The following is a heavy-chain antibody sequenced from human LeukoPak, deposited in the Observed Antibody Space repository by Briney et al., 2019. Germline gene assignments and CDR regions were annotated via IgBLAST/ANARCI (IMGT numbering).Heavy chain of an antibody. V-gene: IGHV3-48*02. J-gene: IGHJ4*02. CDR2: ISSSSSTI. D-gene: IGHD6-6*01. Sequence: TGGSLRLSCGASGFIFSNYPMNWVRQAPGKGLEWVSYISSSSSTIYYADSVKGRFTISRDNAKNSLYLQMNSLRDEDTAVYYCAREYSSSSGSVSDYWGQGTLVTVSS. CDR3: AREYSSSSGSVSDY. CDR1: GFIFSNYP.